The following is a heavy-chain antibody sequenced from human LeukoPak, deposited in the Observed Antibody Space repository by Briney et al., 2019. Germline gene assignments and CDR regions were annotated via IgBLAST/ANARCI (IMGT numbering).Heavy chain of an antibody. J-gene: IGHJ4*02. Sequence: GRSLRLSCAASGFTFSSYGMHWVRQAPGKGLEWVAAISYYGRNEYYADSVKGRFTISRDNSKNSLYLQLNSLRAEDTAVYYCAREDGSSYYFDYWGQGTLVTVSS. CDR2: ISYYGRNE. V-gene: IGHV3-30*03. CDR1: GFTFSSYG. D-gene: IGHD1-26*01. CDR3: AREDGSSYYFDY.